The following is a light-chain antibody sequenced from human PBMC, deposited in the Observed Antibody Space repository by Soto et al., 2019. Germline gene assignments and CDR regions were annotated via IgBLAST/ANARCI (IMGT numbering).Light chain of an antibody. CDR2: GDI. CDR1: SSNIGAGFD. V-gene: IGLV1-40*01. Sequence: QSVLTQPPSVSGAPGQRVTISCAGSSSNIGAGFDVNWYQQVPGTAPKLLVYGDINRPSGVPDRFSGSKSGTSASLAITGLQAEDEADYYGQSYDSSLSGVVFGGGTKVTVL. CDR3: QSYDSSLSGVV. J-gene: IGLJ2*01.